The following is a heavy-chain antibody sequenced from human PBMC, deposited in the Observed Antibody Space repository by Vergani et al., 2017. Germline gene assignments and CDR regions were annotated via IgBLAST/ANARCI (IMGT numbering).Heavy chain of an antibody. CDR3: ATTQTGTTGGMEV. V-gene: IGHV1-69-2*01. CDR1: GYTFTDHY. CDR2: VDPEDGET. Sequence: EVQLVQSGAEVKKPGATMKIPCKVSGYTFTDHYIHRVKQAPGKGLEWMGLVDPEDGETIYAEKFKGRITIAAATSTDTAHLELSSLGSEDTAVYYCATTQTGTTGGMEVWGQGTTVIVSS. D-gene: IGHD4-17*01. J-gene: IGHJ6*02.